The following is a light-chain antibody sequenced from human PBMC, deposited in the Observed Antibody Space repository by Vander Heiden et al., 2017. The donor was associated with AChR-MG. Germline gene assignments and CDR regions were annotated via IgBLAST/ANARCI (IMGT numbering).Light chain of an antibody. J-gene: IGLJ3*02. V-gene: IGLV1-44*01. CDR3: AAWDDSLNGPV. CDR1: SSNIGGNA. CDR2: SDS. Sequence: QSVLTPPPSASGTPGPRVAISCSGSSSNIGGNAVNWCQQFRGTDPKQLLYSDSQRRSGGPGRCSGSKSGTAASLAISGRQSEDEADDYCAAWDDSLNGPVFGGGTKLTVL.